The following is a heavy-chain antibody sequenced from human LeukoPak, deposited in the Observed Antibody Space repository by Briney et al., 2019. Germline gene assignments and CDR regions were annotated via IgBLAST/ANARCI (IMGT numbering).Heavy chain of an antibody. CDR2: ISDSGGNT. D-gene: IGHD1-26*01. Sequence: GGSLRLSCAASGFTFSSYAMNWVRQAPGKGLEWVSGISDSGGNTHYADSVKGRFTISRDNSKNTLYLQMNSLRAEDTAVYYCAKGQYSGSPYYFDYWGQGTLVTVSS. V-gene: IGHV3-23*01. CDR1: GFTFSSYA. CDR3: AKGQYSGSPYYFDY. J-gene: IGHJ4*02.